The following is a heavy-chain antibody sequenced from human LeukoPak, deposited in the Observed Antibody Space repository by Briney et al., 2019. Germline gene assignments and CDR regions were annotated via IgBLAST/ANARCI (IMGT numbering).Heavy chain of an antibody. D-gene: IGHD3-22*01. CDR2: IYTSGST. J-gene: IGHJ4*02. V-gene: IGHV4-61*02. Sequence: SETLSLTCIVSGGSISSGSYYWSWIRQPAGKGLEWIGRIYTSGSTNYNPSLKSRVTISVDTSKSQFSLKLSSVTAADTAVYYCARESYYYDSSAHEYWGQGTLVTVSS. CDR1: GGSISSGSYY. CDR3: ARESYYYDSSAHEY.